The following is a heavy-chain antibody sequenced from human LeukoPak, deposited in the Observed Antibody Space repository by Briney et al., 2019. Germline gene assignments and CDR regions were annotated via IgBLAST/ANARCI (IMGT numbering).Heavy chain of an antibody. V-gene: IGHV3-49*04. CDR1: GFTFGDYA. J-gene: IGHJ4*02. Sequence: GGSLRLSCTASGFTFGDYAMSWVRQAPGKGLEWVGFIRSKAYGGTTEYAASVKGRFTISRDDSKSIAYLQMNSLKTEDTAVYYCTRDCSSTSCYFFDYWGQGTLVTVSS. D-gene: IGHD2-2*01. CDR2: IRSKAYGGTT. CDR3: TRDCSSTSCYFFDY.